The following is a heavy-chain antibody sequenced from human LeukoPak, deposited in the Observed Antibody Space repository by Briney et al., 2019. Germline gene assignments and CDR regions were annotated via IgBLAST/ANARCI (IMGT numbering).Heavy chain of an antibody. J-gene: IGHJ5*02. CDR2: ISSSSSYI. CDR1: GLTFSSYA. V-gene: IGHV3-21*01. Sequence: PGGSLRLSCAASGLTFSSYAMSWVRQAPGKGLEWVSSISSSSSYIYYADSVKGRFTISRDNAKNSLYLQMNTLRAEDTAVYSCARGADGVSSNSRGWFDPWGQGTLVTVSS. CDR3: ARGADGVSSNSRGWFDP. D-gene: IGHD2-15*01.